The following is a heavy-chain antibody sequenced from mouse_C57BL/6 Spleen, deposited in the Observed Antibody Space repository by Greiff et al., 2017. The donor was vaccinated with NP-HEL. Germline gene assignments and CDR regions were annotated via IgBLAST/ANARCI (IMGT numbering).Heavy chain of an antibody. CDR2: INPNNGGT. CDR3: ASVLYYGSSYDAMDY. V-gene: IGHV1-26*01. J-gene: IGHJ4*01. CDR1: GYTFTDYY. D-gene: IGHD1-1*01. Sequence: EVQLQQSGPELVKPGASVKISCKASGYTFTDYYMNWVKQSHGKSLEWIGDINPNNGGTSYNQKFKGKATLTVDKSSSTAYMELRSLTSEDSAVYYCASVLYYGSSYDAMDYWGQGTSVTVSS.